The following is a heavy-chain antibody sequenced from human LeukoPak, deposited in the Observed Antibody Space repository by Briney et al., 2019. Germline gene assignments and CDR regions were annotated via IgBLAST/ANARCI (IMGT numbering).Heavy chain of an antibody. J-gene: IGHJ5*02. CDR2: INHSGST. CDR3: ARALPLTGYYRTNWFDP. CDR1: GGSFSGYY. Sequence: SETLSLTCAVYGGSFSGYYWSWIRQPPGKGLEWIGEINHSGSTNYNPSLKSRVTISVDTSKNQFSLKLSSVTPADTAVYYCARALPLTGYYRTNWFDPWGQGTLVTVSS. V-gene: IGHV4-34*01. D-gene: IGHD3-9*01.